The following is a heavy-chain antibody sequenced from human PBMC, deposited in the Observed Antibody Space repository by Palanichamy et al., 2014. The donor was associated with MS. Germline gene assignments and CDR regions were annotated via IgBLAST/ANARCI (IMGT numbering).Heavy chain of an antibody. V-gene: IGHV4-38-2*02. Sequence: QVQLQESGPGLVKPSETLALTCTVSGYSISSGYYRGWIRQPPGKGLEWIASIYHGGSTYYNPSLKSRVTISVDTSKNQVSLKLSSVAAADTAVYYCTRLQGVTVTFDYWGQGTLVTVSS. J-gene: IGHJ4*02. D-gene: IGHD4-17*01. CDR3: TRLQGVTVTFDY. CDR2: IYHGGST. CDR1: GYSISSGYY.